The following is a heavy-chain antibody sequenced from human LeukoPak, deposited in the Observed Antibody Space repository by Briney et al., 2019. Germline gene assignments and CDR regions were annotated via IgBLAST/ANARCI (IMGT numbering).Heavy chain of an antibody. CDR2: IKEDGSQQ. Sequence: GGSLRLSCAASGFPFSAYWMDWVLQAPGKGMEWVANIKEDGSQQHYADSVKGRFTISRDNAKNSLYLQMNSLRVEDTAIYYCSRSLDYLGQGALVTVSS. J-gene: IGHJ4*02. CDR3: SRSLDY. CDR1: GFPFSAYW. V-gene: IGHV3-7*01.